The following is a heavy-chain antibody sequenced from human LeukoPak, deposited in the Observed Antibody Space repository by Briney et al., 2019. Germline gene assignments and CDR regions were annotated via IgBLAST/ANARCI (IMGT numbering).Heavy chain of an antibody. Sequence: GGSLRLSCAASGFTFSSYSMNWVRQAPGKGLEWVSSISSSSSYIYYADSVKGRFTISRDNAKNLLYLQMNSLRAEDTAVYYCARCYDSSGYYTSRYYYGMDVWGQGTTVTVSS. D-gene: IGHD3-22*01. J-gene: IGHJ6*02. V-gene: IGHV3-21*01. CDR3: ARCYDSSGYYTSRYYYGMDV. CDR2: ISSSSSYI. CDR1: GFTFSSYS.